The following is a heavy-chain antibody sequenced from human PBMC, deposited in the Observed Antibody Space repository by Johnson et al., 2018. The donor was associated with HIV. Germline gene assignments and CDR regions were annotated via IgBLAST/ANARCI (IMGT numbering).Heavy chain of an antibody. CDR3: ARRCSRSSCSHGAFDI. Sequence: VQLVESGGGVVQPGGSLRLSCAASGFTVSSTYMSWVRQAPGKGLEWLSVLYSDGRTYYADSVKGRFTISRDGSKNTLFLQMNSLRAEDTAVYYWARRCSRSSCSHGAFDIWGQGTVVTVSS. CDR2: LYSDGRT. J-gene: IGHJ3*02. CDR1: GFTVSSTY. V-gene: IGHV3-53*01. D-gene: IGHD2-2*01.